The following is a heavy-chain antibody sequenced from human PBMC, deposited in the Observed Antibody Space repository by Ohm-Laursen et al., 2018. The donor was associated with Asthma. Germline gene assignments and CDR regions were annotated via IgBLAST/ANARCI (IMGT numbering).Heavy chain of an antibody. Sequence: SLRLSCAASGFSFHEYAMHWVRQSPGKGLEWVSGISWNSGSIGYADSVKGRFTISRDNAKNSLYLQMNSLRAEDTAVYYCARGSGPDHWGQGTRVTVSS. V-gene: IGHV3-9*01. CDR1: GFSFHEYA. J-gene: IGHJ4*02. CDR2: ISWNSGSI. D-gene: IGHD6-19*01. CDR3: ARGSGPDH.